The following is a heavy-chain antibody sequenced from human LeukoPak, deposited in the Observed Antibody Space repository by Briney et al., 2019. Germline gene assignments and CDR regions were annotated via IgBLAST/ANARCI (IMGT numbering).Heavy chain of an antibody. V-gene: IGHV4-34*01. CDR1: GGSFSGYY. CDR3: ARYQQRRYDFWSGYYTSTRYYGMDV. Sequence: TPSETLSLTCAVYGGSFSGYYWSWTRQPPGKGLEWIGEINRSGSTNYNPSLKSRVTISVDTSKNQFSLKLSSVTAADTAVYYCARYQQRRYDFWSGYYTSTRYYGMDVWGQGTTVTVSS. CDR2: INRSGST. J-gene: IGHJ6*02. D-gene: IGHD3-3*01.